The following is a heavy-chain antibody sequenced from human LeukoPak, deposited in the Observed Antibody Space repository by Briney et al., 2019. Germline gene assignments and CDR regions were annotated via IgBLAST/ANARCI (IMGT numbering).Heavy chain of an antibody. J-gene: IGHJ4*02. D-gene: IGHD3-22*01. CDR1: GYTFTSYG. Sequence: GASVKVSCKASGYTFTSYGTSWVRQAPGQGLEWMGWISAYNGNTNYAQKLQGRVTMTTDTSTSTAYMELSSLRSEDTAVYYCATSYYDSSAFFDYWGQGTLVTVSS. CDR3: ATSYYDSSAFFDY. V-gene: IGHV1-18*01. CDR2: ISAYNGNT.